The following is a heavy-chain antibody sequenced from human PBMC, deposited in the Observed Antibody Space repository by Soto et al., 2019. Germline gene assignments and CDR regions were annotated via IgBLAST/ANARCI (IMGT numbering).Heavy chain of an antibody. D-gene: IGHD6-19*01. CDR3: ARERVLVKMAGTPTYFYYGMDV. CDR2: ITSGSSFI. Sequence: EVQLVESGGGWAQPGGSLRLSCVASGFTFSDYAMNWVRQAPGKGLEWISYITSGSSFIYYADSVKGRLTISRDNAKNSLYLQMNSLTDEDTAVYYCARERVLVKMAGTPTYFYYGMDVWGQGTTVTVSS. V-gene: IGHV3-48*02. J-gene: IGHJ6*02. CDR1: GFTFSDYA.